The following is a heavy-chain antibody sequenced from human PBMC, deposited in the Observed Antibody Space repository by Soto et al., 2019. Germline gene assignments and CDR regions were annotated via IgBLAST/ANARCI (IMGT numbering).Heavy chain of an antibody. J-gene: IGHJ6*02. D-gene: IGHD3-3*01. CDR1: GYDFTSFW. CDR2: IYPGDSDT. V-gene: IGHV5-51*01. Sequence: GESLKISCKGSGYDFTSFWIGWVRQMPGKGLEWMGIIYPGDSDTRYSPSFQGQVIISADTSISTAYLQRSSLRASDTAMYYCARYGYYDFWSGYHYHYDMDVWGQGTKVTVSS. CDR3: ARYGYYDFWSGYHYHYDMDV.